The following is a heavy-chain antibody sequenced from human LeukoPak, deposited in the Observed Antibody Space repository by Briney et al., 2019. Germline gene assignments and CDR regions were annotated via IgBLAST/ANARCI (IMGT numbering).Heavy chain of an antibody. CDR3: AREGFIVGATASWFDP. D-gene: IGHD1-26*01. V-gene: IGHV1-2*02. Sequence: VSVKVSCKASGYTFTGYYMHWVRQAPGQGLEWMGWINPNSGGTNYAQKFQGRVTMTRDTSISTAYMELSRLRSDDTAVYYCAREGFIVGATASWFDPWGQGTLVTVSS. CDR2: INPNSGGT. CDR1: GYTFTGYY. J-gene: IGHJ5*02.